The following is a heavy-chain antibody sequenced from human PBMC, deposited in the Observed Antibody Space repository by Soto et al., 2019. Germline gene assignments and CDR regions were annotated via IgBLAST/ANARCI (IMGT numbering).Heavy chain of an antibody. D-gene: IGHD3-3*01. CDR1: GFSFSTNW. CDR3: DPIFGDPF. J-gene: IGHJ4*02. Sequence: PGGSLRLSCAASGFSFSTNWMHWVRQAPGKGLEWVSGLNNDGSSTYYADSVKGRFTISRDNAKNTLYLQMNSLRAEDTAVYYCDPIFGDPFWGQGT. V-gene: IGHV3-74*01. CDR2: LNNDGSST.